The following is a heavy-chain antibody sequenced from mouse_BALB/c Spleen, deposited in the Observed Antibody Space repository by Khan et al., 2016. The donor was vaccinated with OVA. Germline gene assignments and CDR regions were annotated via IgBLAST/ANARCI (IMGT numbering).Heavy chain of an antibody. CDR2: IWSDGKT. D-gene: IGHD2-4*01. CDR3: ARNTQMITAWMEY. CDR1: GFSLTSYG. V-gene: IGHV2-6*02. J-gene: IGHJ4*01. Sequence: QVQLKESGPGLVAPSQSLSITCTVSGFSLTSYGVHWVRQPPGKGLEWLVVIWSDGKTTYNSTLKSRLSISKDNSKSQVFLKMNSLQTDDTAMYYCARNTQMITAWMEYWGQGTSVTVSS.